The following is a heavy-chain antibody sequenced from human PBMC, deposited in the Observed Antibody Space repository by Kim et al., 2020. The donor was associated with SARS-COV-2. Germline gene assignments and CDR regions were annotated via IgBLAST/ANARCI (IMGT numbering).Heavy chain of an antibody. Sequence: SETLSLTCTVSGGSISSTTYYWGWIRQPPGKGLEWIGSIYFSGSTYYNPSLKSRLTLSVDTSKNQFYLRLSSVTAADTGVYYCARLAKWLLRGGSWGQGTLVTVSS. V-gene: IGHV4-39*01. D-gene: IGHD6-19*01. J-gene: IGHJ5*02. CDR3: ARLAKWLLRGGS. CDR1: GGSISSTTYY. CDR2: IYFSGST.